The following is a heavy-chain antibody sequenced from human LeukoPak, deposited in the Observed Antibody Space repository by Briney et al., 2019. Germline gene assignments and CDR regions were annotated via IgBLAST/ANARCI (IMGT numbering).Heavy chain of an antibody. J-gene: IGHJ6*02. CDR1: GFTFSSYA. D-gene: IGHD3-10*01. CDR2: ISYDGSNK. Sequence: PGGSLRLSCAASGFTFSSYAMHWVRQAPGKGLEWVAVISYDGSNKYYADSVKGRFTISRDNSKNTLYLQMNSLRAEDTAVYYCARGVLWFGVHYYYYGMDVWGQGTTVTVSS. V-gene: IGHV3-30-3*01. CDR3: ARGVLWFGVHYYYYGMDV.